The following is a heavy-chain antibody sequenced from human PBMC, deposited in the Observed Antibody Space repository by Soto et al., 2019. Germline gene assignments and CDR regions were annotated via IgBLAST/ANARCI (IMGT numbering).Heavy chain of an antibody. CDR3: ARGVRDIVVVVASYYFDY. J-gene: IGHJ4*02. Sequence: SVKVSCKASGGTFSSYAISWVRQAPGQGLEWMGGIIPIFGTANYAQKFQGRVTITADESTSTAYMELSSLRSEDTAVYYCARGVRDIVVVVASYYFDYWGQGTLVTVSS. CDR2: IIPIFGTA. CDR1: GGTFSSYA. D-gene: IGHD2-15*01. V-gene: IGHV1-69*13.